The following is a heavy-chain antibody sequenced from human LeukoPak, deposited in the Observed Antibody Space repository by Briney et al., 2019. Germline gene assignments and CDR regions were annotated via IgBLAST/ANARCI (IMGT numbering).Heavy chain of an antibody. Sequence: PSETLSLTCTVSGGSISYYCWSWIRQSPGKGLEWIGYIYYSGTTNYNPSLKSRVTISVDTSKNQFSLQLRSVTAADTAVYYCAREDPQTTVPEGMDVWGQGITVTVSS. CDR3: AREDPQTTVPEGMDV. V-gene: IGHV4-59*01. CDR1: GGSISYYC. J-gene: IGHJ6*02. D-gene: IGHD4-17*01. CDR2: IYYSGTT.